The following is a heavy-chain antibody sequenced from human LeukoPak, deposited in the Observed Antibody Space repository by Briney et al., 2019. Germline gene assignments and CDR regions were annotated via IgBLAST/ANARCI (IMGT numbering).Heavy chain of an antibody. J-gene: IGHJ4*02. D-gene: IGHD1-1*01. V-gene: IGHV3-30*04. CDR1: GFTFRSYA. CDR3: ARGSSLTTATSALFES. CDR2: ISYDGSNK. Sequence: GGSLRLSCAASGFTFRSYAMHWVRQAPGKGLEWVAVISYDGSNKYYADSVKGRFTISRDNSKNTLYLQMNSLRAEDTAVYYCARGSSLTTATSALFESWGQGSLVTVSS.